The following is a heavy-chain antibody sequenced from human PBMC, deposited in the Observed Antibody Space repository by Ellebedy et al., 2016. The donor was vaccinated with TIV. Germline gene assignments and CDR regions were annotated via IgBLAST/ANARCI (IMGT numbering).Heavy chain of an antibody. D-gene: IGHD2-8*01. CDR2: IKQDGSEK. V-gene: IGHV3-7*03. CDR1: GFTFSNYW. J-gene: IGHJ4*02. CDR3: ARSRGVSY. Sequence: PGGSLRLSCAASGFTFSNYWMTWVRQAPGKGPACVANIKQDGSEKYYVDSVKGRFTISRDNAKNSLYLQMNSLRAEDTAVYFCARSRGVSYWGQGTLVTVSS.